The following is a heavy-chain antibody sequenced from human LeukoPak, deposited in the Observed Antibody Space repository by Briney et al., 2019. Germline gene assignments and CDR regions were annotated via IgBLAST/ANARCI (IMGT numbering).Heavy chain of an antibody. CDR1: GFTSTNFA. CDR3: AADLSNPRMGASYLDS. D-gene: IGHD3-16*01. Sequence: SVEVSCKASGFTSTNFAVQWVRQARGQRLEWIGWIIVGSGATKCAQDFQERVTITRDLSTSTRYMELRSLTSEDTAVYYCAADLSNPRMGASYLDSWGQGTLVTVSS. J-gene: IGHJ4*02. V-gene: IGHV1-58*01. CDR2: IIVGSGAT.